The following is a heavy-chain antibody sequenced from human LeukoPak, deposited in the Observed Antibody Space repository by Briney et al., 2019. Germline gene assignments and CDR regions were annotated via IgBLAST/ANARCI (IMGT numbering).Heavy chain of an antibody. CDR3: ARFITQLWPEFAFDI. CDR2: IYYSGST. CDR1: GGSISSYY. V-gene: IGHV4-59*01. D-gene: IGHD5-18*01. Sequence: SETLSLTCTVSGGSISSYYWSWIRQPPGKGLEWIGYIYYSGSTNHNPSLKSRVTISVDTSKNQFSLKLSSVTAADTAVYYCARFITQLWPEFAFDIWGQGTMVTVSS. J-gene: IGHJ3*02.